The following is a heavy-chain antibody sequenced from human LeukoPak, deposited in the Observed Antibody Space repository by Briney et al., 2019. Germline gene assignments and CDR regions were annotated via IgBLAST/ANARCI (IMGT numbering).Heavy chain of an antibody. CDR2: IYTNGWT. D-gene: IGHD6-19*01. CDR3: ARGSGGNSFDP. V-gene: IGHV4-61*02. CDR1: DGSINSDLYY. J-gene: IGHJ5*02. Sequence: SETLSLTCTSSDGSINSDLYYWAWIRQPAGKRLEWIGRIYTNGWTDYNPSLKSRVTISVDTSKNQFSLKLSFVTAADTAFYYWARGSGGNSFDPWGQGTLVTVSS.